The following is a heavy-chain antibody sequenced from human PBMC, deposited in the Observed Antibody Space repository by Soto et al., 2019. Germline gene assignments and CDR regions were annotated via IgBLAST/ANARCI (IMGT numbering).Heavy chain of an antibody. J-gene: IGHJ3*02. D-gene: IGHD6-13*01. V-gene: IGHV3-21*01. Sequence: GESLKISCAASGFTFSSYSMNWVRQAPGKGLEWVSSISSSSSYIYYADSVKGRFTISRDNAKNSLYLQMNSLRAEDTAVYYCASYFEGMEPRDAFDIWGQGTMVTVSS. CDR3: ASYFEGMEPRDAFDI. CDR2: ISSSSSYI. CDR1: GFTFSSYS.